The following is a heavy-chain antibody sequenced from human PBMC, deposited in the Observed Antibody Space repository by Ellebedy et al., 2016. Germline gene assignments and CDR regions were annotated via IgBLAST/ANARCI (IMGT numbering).Heavy chain of an antibody. J-gene: IGHJ4*02. CDR3: ARGYSNGWYHDN. D-gene: IGHD6-19*01. CDR2: IAAGDGIT. V-gene: IGHV1-3*01. CDR1: GYTFTDNA. Sequence: ASVKVSCKASGYTFTDNAIHWVRQAPGESLAWMGWIAAGDGITKYSQKFQGRVTFARYKSAATAYMELSGLRSEDTAIYYCARGYSNGWYHDNWGQGTLVTVSS.